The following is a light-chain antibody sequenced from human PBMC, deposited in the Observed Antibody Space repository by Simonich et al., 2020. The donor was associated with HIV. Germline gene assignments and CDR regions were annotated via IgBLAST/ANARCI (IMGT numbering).Light chain of an antibody. CDR3: AQSVQLPLT. J-gene: IGKJ4*01. V-gene: IGKV2D-29*02. Sequence: DIVMTQTPLSLSVTPGQPASIPCNSSQSLLHSDGKTYLYWYLQEPGQSPHLVIYEVSNRISGVPDRFSGSGSGTDFTLKISRVEAEDVGIYYCAQSVQLPLTFGGGTKVEIK. CDR1: QSLLHSDGKTY. CDR2: EVS.